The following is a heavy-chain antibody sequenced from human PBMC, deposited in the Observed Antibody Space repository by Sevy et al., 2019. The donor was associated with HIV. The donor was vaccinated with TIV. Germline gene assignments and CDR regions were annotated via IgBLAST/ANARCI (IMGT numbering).Heavy chain of an antibody. D-gene: IGHD3-10*01. CDR1: GFTFRDYY. CDR3: ARDGPGGISMFRGIVDY. Sequence: GGSLRLSCAASGFTFRDYYMTWIRQTPGKGLEWISYISSDSVTIYYADSVKGRFTISRDNAKNSLYLQMNSLRLEDSGVYYCARDGPGGISMFRGIVDYWGQGTLVTVSS. CDR2: ISSDSVTI. J-gene: IGHJ4*02. V-gene: IGHV3-11*04.